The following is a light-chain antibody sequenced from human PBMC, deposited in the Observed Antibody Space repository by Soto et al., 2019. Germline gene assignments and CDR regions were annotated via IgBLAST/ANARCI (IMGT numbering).Light chain of an antibody. CDR2: GAS. Sequence: EIVLTQSPGTLSLSPGERATLSCRVSQRVSSYLAWYQQKPGQAPRLLIYGASTRATGIPDRFSGSGSETDFTLTISRREPEDFAVYYCQQYGSSPYTLGQGTKLEIK. V-gene: IGKV3-20*01. CDR3: QQYGSSPYT. CDR1: QRVSSY. J-gene: IGKJ2*01.